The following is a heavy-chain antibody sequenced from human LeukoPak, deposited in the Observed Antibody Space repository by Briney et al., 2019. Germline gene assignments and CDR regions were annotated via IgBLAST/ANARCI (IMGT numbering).Heavy chain of an antibody. Sequence: GGSLRLSCAASGFTFSSYAMSWVRQAPGKGLEWVSAISGSGGNTYYADSVKGRFTISRDNSKNTLYLQMNSLRAEDTAVYYCARSDYDFWSGYIYWGQGTLVTVSS. CDR2: ISGSGGNT. CDR1: GFTFSSYA. D-gene: IGHD3-3*01. CDR3: ARSDYDFWSGYIY. V-gene: IGHV3-23*01. J-gene: IGHJ4*02.